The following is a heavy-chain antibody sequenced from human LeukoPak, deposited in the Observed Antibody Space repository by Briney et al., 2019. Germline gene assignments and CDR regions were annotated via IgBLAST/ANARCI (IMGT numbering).Heavy chain of an antibody. V-gene: IGHV3-23*01. J-gene: IGHJ4*02. D-gene: IGHD1-1*01. CDR2: ISGSGGST. CDR1: GFTFSSYA. CDR3: AKPNDGTTGTTGGY. Sequence: QSGGSLRLSCAASGFTFSSYAMSWVRQAPGKGLEWVSAISGSGGSTYYADSVKGRFTISRDNSKNTLYLQMNSLRAEDTAVYYCAKPNDGTTGTTGGYWGQGTLITVSS.